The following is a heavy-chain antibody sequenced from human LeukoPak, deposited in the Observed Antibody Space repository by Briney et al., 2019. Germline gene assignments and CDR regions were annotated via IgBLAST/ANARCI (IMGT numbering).Heavy chain of an antibody. V-gene: IGHV3-48*01. J-gene: IGHJ3*02. Sequence: GGSLRLSCAASGFTFSSYSMNWVRQAPGKGLEWVSYISSRSSTIYYADSVKGRFTISRDNAKNSLYLQMNSLRAEDTAVYYCARHGGATWLGAFDIWGQGTMVTVSS. D-gene: IGHD1-26*01. CDR2: ISSRSSTI. CDR1: GFTFSSYS. CDR3: ARHGGATWLGAFDI.